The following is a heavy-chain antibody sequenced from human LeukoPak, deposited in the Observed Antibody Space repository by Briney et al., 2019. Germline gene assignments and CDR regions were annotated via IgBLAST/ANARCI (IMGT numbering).Heavy chain of an antibody. V-gene: IGHV4-39*01. CDR3: ARLDTAMVFDY. CDR2: IYYSGST. Sequence: PSETLSLTCTVSGGSISSSSYYWGWIRQPPGKGLEWTGSIYYSGSTYYNPSLKSRVTISVDTSKNQFSLKLSSVTAADTAVYYCARLDTAMVFDYWGQGTLVTVSS. D-gene: IGHD5-18*01. J-gene: IGHJ4*02. CDR1: GGSISSSSYY.